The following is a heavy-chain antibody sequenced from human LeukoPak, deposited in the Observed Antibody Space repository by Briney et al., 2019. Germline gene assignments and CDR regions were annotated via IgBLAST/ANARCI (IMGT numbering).Heavy chain of an antibody. Sequence: GGSLRLSCAASGFTVSSNYMSWVRQAPGKGLEWVSVIYGGGSTYYADSVKGRFTISRDNSKNTLYLQMNSLRAEDTAVYYCAAFRQQLEDYWGQGTLVTVSS. CDR3: AAFRQQLEDY. D-gene: IGHD6-13*01. CDR2: IYGGGST. CDR1: GFTVSSNY. V-gene: IGHV3-66*01. J-gene: IGHJ4*02.